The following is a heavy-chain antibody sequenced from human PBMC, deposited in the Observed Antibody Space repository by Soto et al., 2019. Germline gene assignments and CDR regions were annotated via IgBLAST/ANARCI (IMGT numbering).Heavy chain of an antibody. Sequence: QLQLQESGPGLVKPSETLSLTCTVSGGSISSSNNYWGWIRQPPGKGLEWIGSIYYGGSTYYNPSLKSRVTILVDTSTNQFSLKLSAVTAADTAVYYCARAPGQWLLRGMDYWGQGTLVTVSS. D-gene: IGHD6-19*01. V-gene: IGHV4-39*01. CDR1: GGSISSSNNY. CDR3: ARAPGQWLLRGMDY. J-gene: IGHJ4*02. CDR2: IYYGGST.